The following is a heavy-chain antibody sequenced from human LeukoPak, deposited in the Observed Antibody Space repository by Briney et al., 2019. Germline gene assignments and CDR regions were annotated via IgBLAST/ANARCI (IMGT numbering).Heavy chain of an antibody. J-gene: IGHJ6*02. CDR1: GGSISSYY. CDR2: IYYSGST. Sequence: SETLSLTCTVSGGSISSYYWSWIRQPPGKGLEWIGYIYYSGSTYYNPSLKSRVTISVDTSKNQFSLKLSSVTAADTAVYYCAREYGAYCGGDCYSGMSYYYYGMDVWGQGTTVTVSS. CDR3: AREYGAYCGGDCYSGMSYYYYGMDV. V-gene: IGHV4-59*12. D-gene: IGHD2-21*02.